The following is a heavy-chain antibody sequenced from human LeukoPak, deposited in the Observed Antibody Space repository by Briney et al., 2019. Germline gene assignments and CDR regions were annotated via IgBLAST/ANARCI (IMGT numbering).Heavy chain of an antibody. D-gene: IGHD4-17*01. CDR2: ISYDGSNK. Sequence: GRSLRLSCAASGFTFGSYGMHWVRQAPGKGLEWVAVISYDGSNKYYADSVKGRFTISRDNSKNTLYLQMNSLRAEDTAVYYCAKNYGDSYYFDYWGQGTLVTVSS. V-gene: IGHV3-30*18. J-gene: IGHJ4*02. CDR3: AKNYGDSYYFDY. CDR1: GFTFGSYG.